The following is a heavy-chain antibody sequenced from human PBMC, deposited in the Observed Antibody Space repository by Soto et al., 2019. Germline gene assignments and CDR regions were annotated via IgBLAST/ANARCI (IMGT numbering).Heavy chain of an antibody. V-gene: IGHV1-46*01. CDR2: INPSGGST. CDR3: ARIPTLYYYDSSGPSGAFDI. CDR1: GYTFTSYY. Sequence: ASVKVSCKASGYTFTSYYMHWVRQAPGQGLEWMGIINPSGGSTSYAQKFQGRVTMTRDTSTSTVYMELSSLRSEDTAVYYCARIPTLYYYDSSGPSGAFDIWGQGTMVTVSS. J-gene: IGHJ3*02. D-gene: IGHD3-22*01.